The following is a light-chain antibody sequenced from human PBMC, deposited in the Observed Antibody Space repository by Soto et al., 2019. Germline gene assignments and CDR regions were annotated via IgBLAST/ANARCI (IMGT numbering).Light chain of an antibody. Sequence: EILMTQSPATLSVSPGERATLSCRASQTISSNLAWYQHKPGQAPRLLFYGASNRATGIPARFTGSGSGTEFTLTISSLQPDDFATYYCQQYNSYSTFGQGTKV. V-gene: IGKV3-15*01. CDR1: QTISSN. CDR2: GAS. J-gene: IGKJ1*01. CDR3: QQYNSYST.